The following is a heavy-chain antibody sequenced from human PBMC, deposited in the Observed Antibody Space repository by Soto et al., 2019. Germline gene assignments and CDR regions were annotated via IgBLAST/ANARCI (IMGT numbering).Heavy chain of an antibody. J-gene: IGHJ6*04. CDR2: IIPIFGTA. CDR1: GGTFSSYD. D-gene: IGHD3-3*01. V-gene: IGHV1-69*13. Sequence: SVKVSCTASGGTFSSYDISWVRQAPGQGLELMGGIIPIFGTANYAQKFQGRVTITADESTSTAYMELSSLRSEDTAVYYCARDSTYYEGGSGYYDYYGMDGWGKGTTVTVDS. CDR3: ARDSTYYEGGSGYYDYYGMDG.